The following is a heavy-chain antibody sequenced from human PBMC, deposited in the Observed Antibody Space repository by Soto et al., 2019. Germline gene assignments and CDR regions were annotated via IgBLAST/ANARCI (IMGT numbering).Heavy chain of an antibody. CDR1: GFTFSSYG. D-gene: IGHD3-10*01. CDR3: AKRDVLLWFGESSDGMDV. V-gene: IGHV3-30*18. Sequence: QVQLVESVGGVVQPGRSLRLSCAASGFTFSSYGMHWVRQAPGNGLEWVAVISYDGSNKYYADSVKGRFTISRDNSKNTLYLQMNSLRAEDRVVYYCAKRDVLLWFGESSDGMDVWGQGTTVNVSS. CDR2: ISYDGSNK. J-gene: IGHJ6*02.